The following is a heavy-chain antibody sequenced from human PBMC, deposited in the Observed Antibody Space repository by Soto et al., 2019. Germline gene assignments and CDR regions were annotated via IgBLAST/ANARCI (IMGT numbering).Heavy chain of an antibody. V-gene: IGHV1-58*01. J-gene: IGHJ6*02. CDR2: IVVGSGNT. D-gene: IGHD3-10*01. CDR1: GFTFTSSA. CDR3: AADRGSGSYERYYYYYYGMDV. Sequence: SVKVSCKASGFTFTSSAVQWVRQARGQRLEWIGWIVVGSGNTNYAQKFQERVTITRDMSTSTAYMELSSLRSEDTAVYYCAADRGSGSYERYYYYYYGMDVWGQGTTVTVSS.